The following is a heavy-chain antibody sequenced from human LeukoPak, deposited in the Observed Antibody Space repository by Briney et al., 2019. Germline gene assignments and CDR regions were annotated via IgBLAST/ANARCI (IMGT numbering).Heavy chain of an antibody. CDR3: ARDTGDYHFDY. D-gene: IGHD4-17*01. J-gene: IGHJ4*02. CDR2: IHYSGST. Sequence: SETLSLTCTVSGGSISDYYWSWIRQPPGKGLEWIGYIHYSGSTNYNPSLKSRVTISLDTSKNQFSLKLSSVTAADTAVYYCARDTGDYHFDYWGQGTLVTVSS. CDR1: GGSISDYY. V-gene: IGHV4-59*12.